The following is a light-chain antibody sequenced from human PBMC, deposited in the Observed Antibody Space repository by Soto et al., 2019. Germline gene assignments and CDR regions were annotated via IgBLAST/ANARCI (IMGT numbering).Light chain of an antibody. V-gene: IGKV3-20*01. CDR2: GVS. J-gene: IGKJ5*01. CDR1: QSVSSNF. CDR3: QQYANSPIT. Sequence: PGESATLSCRASQSVSSNFLAWYQQKPCQAPRLLIYGVSSRASGIPDRFFGSGSGTDFTLTINRLEPEDFEVYYCQQYANSPITFGQGTRLEIK.